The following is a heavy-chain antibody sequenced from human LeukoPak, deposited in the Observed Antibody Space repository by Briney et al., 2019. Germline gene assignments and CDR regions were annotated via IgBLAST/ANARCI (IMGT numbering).Heavy chain of an antibody. CDR2: FDPEDGET. CDR3: ATVLLGYCSGGSCYWFDP. CDR1: GYTLTELS. D-gene: IGHD2-15*01. V-gene: IGHV1-24*01. J-gene: IGHJ5*02. Sequence: GASVKVSCKVSGYTLTELSMHWVRQAPGKGLEWMGGFDPEDGETIYAQKFQGRVTMTEDTSTDSAYMELSSLRSEDTAVYYCATVLLGYCSGGSCYWFDPWGQGILVAVSS.